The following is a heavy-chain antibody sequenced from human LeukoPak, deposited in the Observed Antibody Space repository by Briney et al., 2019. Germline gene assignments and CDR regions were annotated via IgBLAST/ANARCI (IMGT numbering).Heavy chain of an antibody. CDR2: ISSSSSYI. CDR3: ARPSPCGGDCYPDY. D-gene: IGHD2-21*02. CDR1: GFTFSSYS. J-gene: IGHJ4*02. Sequence: PGGSLRLSCAASGFTFSSYSMNWVRQAPGKGLEWVSSISSSSSYIYYADSVKGRFTISRDNAKNSLYLQMNSLRAEDTAVYYCARPSPCGGDCYPDYWGQGTLVTVSS. V-gene: IGHV3-21*03.